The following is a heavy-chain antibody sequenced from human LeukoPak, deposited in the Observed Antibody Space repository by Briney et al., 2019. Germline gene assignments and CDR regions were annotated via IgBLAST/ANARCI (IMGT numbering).Heavy chain of an antibody. CDR3: ARDDCSGGSCFRY. Sequence: SVKVSCKASGGTFSSYAISWVRQAPGQGLEWMGGIIPIFGTANYAQKFQGRVTITTDESTSTAYMELSSLRSEDTAVYYCARDDCSGGSCFRYWGQGTLVTASS. CDR1: GGTFSSYA. CDR2: IIPIFGTA. V-gene: IGHV1-69*05. D-gene: IGHD2-15*01. J-gene: IGHJ4*02.